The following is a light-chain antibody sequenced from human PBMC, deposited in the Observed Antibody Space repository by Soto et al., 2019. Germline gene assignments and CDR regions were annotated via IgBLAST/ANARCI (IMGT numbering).Light chain of an antibody. Sequence: DIVMTQSPLSLPVTPGEPASISCRSSQSLLHSNGYNYLDWYLQKPGQSPQLLIYLVSSRASGVPDRFGGSGSGTDVTLKISRVEAEDVGVYYCRQGLQTPITFGRGTRLEIK. V-gene: IGKV2-28*01. CDR3: RQGLQTPIT. CDR2: LVS. J-gene: IGKJ5*01. CDR1: QSLLHSNGYNY.